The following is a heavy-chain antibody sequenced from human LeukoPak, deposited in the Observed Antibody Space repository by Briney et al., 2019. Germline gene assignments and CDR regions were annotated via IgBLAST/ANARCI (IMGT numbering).Heavy chain of an antibody. V-gene: IGHV4-61*02. D-gene: IGHD5-24*01. CDR3: ARVGRYGYNLEYFDY. J-gene: IGHJ4*02. CDR1: GGSISSGSYY. Sequence: SETLSLTCTVSGGSISSGSYYWSWIRQPAGKGLEWIGRIYTSGSTNYNPSLKSRVTISLDTSKNQLSLNLNSVTAADTAVYYCARVGRYGYNLEYFDYWGQGTLVTVSS. CDR2: IYTSGST.